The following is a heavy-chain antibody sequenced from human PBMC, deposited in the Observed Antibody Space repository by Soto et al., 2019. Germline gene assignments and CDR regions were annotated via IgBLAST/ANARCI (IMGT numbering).Heavy chain of an antibody. CDR3: TSMVRGVITFDY. CDR2: ISAYNGNT. V-gene: IGHV1-18*01. CDR1: GYTFTSYG. J-gene: IGHJ4*02. Sequence: GASVKVSCKASGYTFTSYGISWVRQAPGQGIEWIGWISAYNGNTNYAQKLQGRVTMTTDTSTSTAYMELRSLRSDDTAVYYCTSMVRGVITFDYWGQGTLVTVSS. D-gene: IGHD3-10*01.